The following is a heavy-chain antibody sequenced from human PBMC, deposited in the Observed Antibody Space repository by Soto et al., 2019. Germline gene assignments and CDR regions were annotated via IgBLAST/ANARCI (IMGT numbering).Heavy chain of an antibody. V-gene: IGHV2-5*02. CDR3: AHRLSLTDAFDI. CDR2: IYWDDDK. CDR1: GFSLSTSGVG. Sequence: QITLKESGPTLVKPTQTLTLTCTFSGFSLSTSGVGVGWIRQPPGKALEWLALIYWDDDKRYSPSLKSRLTITKDTSKNQVVLTVTNMDPVDTATYYCAHRLSLTDAFDIWGQGTMVTVSS. J-gene: IGHJ3*02.